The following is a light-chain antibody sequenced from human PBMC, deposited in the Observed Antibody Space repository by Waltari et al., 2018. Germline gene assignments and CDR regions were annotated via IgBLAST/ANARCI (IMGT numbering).Light chain of an antibody. CDR2: DAS. V-gene: IGKV3-15*01. CDR3: QQYNNWPPWT. J-gene: IGKJ1*01. CDR1: QSISSN. Sequence: EIVMTQSPATLSVSPGERATLSCRASQSISSNLAWYQQKPGQAPRVLIYDASTRATGIPARFSGSGSGTEFTLTISSLQPEDFAVYYCQQYNNWPPWTFGQGTKVEIK.